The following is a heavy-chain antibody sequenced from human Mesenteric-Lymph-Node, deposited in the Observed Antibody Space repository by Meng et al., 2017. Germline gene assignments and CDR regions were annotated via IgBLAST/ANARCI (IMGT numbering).Heavy chain of an antibody. V-gene: IGHV3-21*01. J-gene: IGHJ6*02. CDR2: ISSSSSYI. Sequence: GESLKISCAASGFTFSSYEMNWVRQAPGKGLEWVSSISSSSSYIYYADSVKGRFTISRDNSKNTLYLQMNSLRAEDTAVYYCARDSGIVATIRTHKVGLSPYYYYGMDVWGQGTTVTVSS. CDR1: GFTFSSYE. CDR3: ARDSGIVATIRTHKVGLSPYYYYGMDV. D-gene: IGHD5-12*01.